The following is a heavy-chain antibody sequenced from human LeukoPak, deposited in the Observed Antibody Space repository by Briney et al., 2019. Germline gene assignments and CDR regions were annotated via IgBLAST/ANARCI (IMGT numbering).Heavy chain of an antibody. D-gene: IGHD1-14*01. V-gene: IGHV3-7*04. CDR1: GFTISRYW. Sequence: GGSLRLSCAASGFTISRYWMSWVRQAPGKGLEWVANIKQDGSDKYYVDSVKGRFTISRDNAKNSLYLQMNSLRAEDTAIYHCATDHNLCPDRKFSDFGPWGKGALVSVS. CDR2: IKQDGSDK. J-gene: IGHJ5*02. CDR3: ATDHNLCPDRKFSDFGP.